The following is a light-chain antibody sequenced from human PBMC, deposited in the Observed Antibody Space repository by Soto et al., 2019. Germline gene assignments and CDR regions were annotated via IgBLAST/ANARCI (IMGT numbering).Light chain of an antibody. CDR1: QTVSNY. J-gene: IGKJ4*01. CDR3: QQRSSWPL. Sequence: ELVLTQSPAILSLSPGYTSTLSGRASQTVSNYLTWYQQKPGQSPSLLIYDTSKRAAGIPARFSGSGSGTDFPLTISRLEPEDFAVYYCQQRSSWPLFGGGTKVDI. V-gene: IGKV3-11*01. CDR2: DTS.